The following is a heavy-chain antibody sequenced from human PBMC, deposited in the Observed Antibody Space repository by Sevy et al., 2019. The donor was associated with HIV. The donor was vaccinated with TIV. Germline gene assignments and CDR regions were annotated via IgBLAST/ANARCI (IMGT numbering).Heavy chain of an antibody. CDR2: IYSGGST. Sequence: GGSLRLSCAASGFTVSSNYMSWVRQAPGKGLEWVSVIYSGGSTYYADSVKGRFTISRDNSKNTLYLQMNSLRAEDTAVYYCVRDRGSSWYFSLDYWGQGTLVTVSS. V-gene: IGHV3-53*01. CDR1: GFTVSSNY. D-gene: IGHD6-13*01. CDR3: VRDRGSSWYFSLDY. J-gene: IGHJ4*02.